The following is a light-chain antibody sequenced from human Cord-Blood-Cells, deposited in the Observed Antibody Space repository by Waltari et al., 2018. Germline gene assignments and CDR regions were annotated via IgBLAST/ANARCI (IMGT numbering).Light chain of an antibody. CDR1: QSISSY. J-gene: IGKJ2*01. Sequence: DIQMTQSPSSLSASVGDRVTITCRASQSISSYLNWYQQKPGKAPKLLIYAASSVQSGVPSRIRGSGAGADFTLTISSLQPEDFATYYCQQSYSTPYTFGQGTKLEIK. V-gene: IGKV1-39*01. CDR3: QQSYSTPYT. CDR2: AAS.